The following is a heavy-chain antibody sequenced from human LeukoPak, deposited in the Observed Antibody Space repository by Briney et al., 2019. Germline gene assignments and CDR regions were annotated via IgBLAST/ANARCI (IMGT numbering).Heavy chain of an antibody. J-gene: IGHJ4*02. Sequence: GGSLRLSCAASGFTFSNAWMSWVRQAPGKGLEWVGRIKSKTDGGTTDYAAPVKGRFTISRDDSKNTLYLQVNSLKTEDTAVYYCTTDTYYYDSSGYYFADYWGQGTLVTVSS. V-gene: IGHV3-15*01. CDR3: TTDTYYYDSSGYYFADY. CDR1: GFTFSNAW. CDR2: IKSKTDGGTT. D-gene: IGHD3-22*01.